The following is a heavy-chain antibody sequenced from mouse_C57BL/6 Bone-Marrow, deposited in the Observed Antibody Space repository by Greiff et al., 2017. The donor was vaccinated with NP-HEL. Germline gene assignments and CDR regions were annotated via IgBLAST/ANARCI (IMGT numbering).Heavy chain of an antibody. CDR2: LDPSDSYT. Sequence: QVQLQQPGAELVMPGASVKLSCKASGYTFTSYWMHWVKQRPGQGLEWIGELDPSDSYTNYNQKFKGKSTLTVDKSSSTAYMQLSSLTSEDSAVYYCAREKTTVVDYFDYWGQGTTLTVSS. D-gene: IGHD1-1*01. V-gene: IGHV1-69*01. CDR1: GYTFTSYW. J-gene: IGHJ2*01. CDR3: AREKTTVVDYFDY.